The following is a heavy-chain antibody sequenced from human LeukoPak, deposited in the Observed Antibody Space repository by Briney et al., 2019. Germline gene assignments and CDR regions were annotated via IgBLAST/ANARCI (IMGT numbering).Heavy chain of an antibody. CDR2: ISISSSYI. CDR3: ARALTFGGVIAFDY. J-gene: IGHJ4*02. V-gene: IGHV3-21*01. Sequence: PAGSLRLSCAASGFTFSSYSMNWVRQAPGQGLEWVWSISISSSYIYYAASVKRRFTISRDNAKNSLYLQMHGLRAEDTAVYYCARALTFGGVIAFDYWGQGTLVTVSS. D-gene: IGHD3-16*02. CDR1: GFTFSSYS.